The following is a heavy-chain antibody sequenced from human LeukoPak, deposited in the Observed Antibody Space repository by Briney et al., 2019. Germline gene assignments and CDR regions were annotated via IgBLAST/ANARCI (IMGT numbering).Heavy chain of an antibody. J-gene: IGHJ4*02. CDR2: IYTGGLT. CDR1: GLADSTKF. V-gene: IGHV3-53*01. Sequence: PGGSLRLSCAASGLADSTKFMTWVRQPPAKGLEWVSVIYTGGLTYYADSVKGRFTISRDNSKNTLYLQMNNLKADDTAVYYCAKDEAAAGGGLDYWGQGTLVIVSS. D-gene: IGHD6-13*01. CDR3: AKDEAAAGGGLDY.